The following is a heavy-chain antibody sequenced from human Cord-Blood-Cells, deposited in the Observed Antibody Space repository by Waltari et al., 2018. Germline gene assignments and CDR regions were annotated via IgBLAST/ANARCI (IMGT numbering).Heavy chain of an antibody. CDR1: GYTLTELS. CDR3: ATVEKGRELLPADGFDP. D-gene: IGHD1-26*01. J-gene: IGHJ5*02. CDR2: FDPEDGET. Sequence: QVQLVQSGAEVKKPGASVKVSCKVSGYTLTELSMHWVRQAPGKGLEWMGGFDPEDGETIYAQKCQGRVTMTEDTSTDTAYMELSSLRSEDTAVYYCATVEKGRELLPADGFDPWGQGTLVTVSS. V-gene: IGHV1-24*01.